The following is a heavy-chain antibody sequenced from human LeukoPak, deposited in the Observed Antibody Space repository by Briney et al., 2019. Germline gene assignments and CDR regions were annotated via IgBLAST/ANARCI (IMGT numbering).Heavy chain of an antibody. CDR2: ITWNSGSI. D-gene: IGHD6-19*01. CDR3: AKVTVISGFKWFDP. V-gene: IGHV3-9*01. Sequence: GGSLRLSCAASGFTFDDYAMHWVRQAPGKGLEWVSGITWNSGSIGYADSVKGRFTISRDNAKNSLYPQMNSLRAEDTALYYCAKVTVISGFKWFDPWGQGTLVTVSS. CDR1: GFTFDDYA. J-gene: IGHJ5*02.